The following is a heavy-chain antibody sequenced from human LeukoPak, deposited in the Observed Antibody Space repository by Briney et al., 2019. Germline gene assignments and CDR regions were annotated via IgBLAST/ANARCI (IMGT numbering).Heavy chain of an antibody. V-gene: IGHV1-69*13. J-gene: IGHJ4*02. CDR1: GYTFTSYG. Sequence: GASVKVSCKASGYTFTSYGISWVRQAPGQGLEWMGGIIPIFGTANYAQKFQGRVTITADESTSTAYMELSSLRSEDTAVYYCARDCARRDGYNSGGLCWGQGTLVTVSS. CDR2: IIPIFGTA. D-gene: IGHD5-24*01. CDR3: ARDCARRDGYNSGGLC.